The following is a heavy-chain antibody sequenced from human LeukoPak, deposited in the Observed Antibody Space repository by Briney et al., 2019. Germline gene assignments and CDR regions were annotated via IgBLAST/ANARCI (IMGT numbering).Heavy chain of an antibody. CDR3: ARVNRGSGIT. D-gene: IGHD3-10*01. V-gene: IGHV4-39*07. Sequence: SETLSLTCSVSDDSITSTLFYWVWIRQAPGKGLESIGTINYSGATYYNPSLRSRVSMSMDASKRQFSLKLSSVTAADTAVFYCARVNRGSGITWGQGTLVTVSS. CDR1: DDSITSTLFY. CDR2: INYSGAT. J-gene: IGHJ5*02.